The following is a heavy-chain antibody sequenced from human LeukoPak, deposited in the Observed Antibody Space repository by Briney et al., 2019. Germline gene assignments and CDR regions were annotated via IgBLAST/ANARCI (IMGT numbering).Heavy chain of an antibody. CDR2: ISWNSGSI. Sequence: GGSLRLSCAASGFTFDDYAMHWVRQAPGKGLEWVSGISWNSGSIGCADSVKGRFTISRDNAKNSLYLQMNSLRAEDTALYYCARSFSYYYDSSGYDYWGQGTLVTVSS. D-gene: IGHD3-22*01. V-gene: IGHV3-9*01. J-gene: IGHJ4*02. CDR1: GFTFDDYA. CDR3: ARSFSYYYDSSGYDY.